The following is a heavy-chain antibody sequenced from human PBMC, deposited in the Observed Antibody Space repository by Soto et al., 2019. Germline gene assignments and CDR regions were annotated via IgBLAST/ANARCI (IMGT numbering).Heavy chain of an antibody. CDR3: ARVSVDVPE. Sequence: QLVQSGAEVKKPGASVRVSCKTSGPTFIAYYIHWVRQAPGQGREWMGWIDPKSGGTTYEQKFPGTVTMTRDTAINTAYMHLNRLTYDDTAVYYCARVSVDVPEWGQGPLITVSS. V-gene: IGHV1-2*02. D-gene: IGHD3-16*01. CDR1: GPTFIAYY. J-gene: IGHJ4*02. CDR2: IDPKSGGT.